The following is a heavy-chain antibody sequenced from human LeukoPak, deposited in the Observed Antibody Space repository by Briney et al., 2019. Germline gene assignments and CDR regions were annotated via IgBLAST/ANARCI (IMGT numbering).Heavy chain of an antibody. Sequence: GGSLRLSCAASGFTFGSYAMSWVRQAPGKGLEWVSIISGSGGSTYYADSVKGRFTISRDNSKNTLYLQMNSLRAEDTAVYYCAKDWDYYGSGSYSDYWGQGTLVTVSS. V-gene: IGHV3-23*01. CDR2: ISGSGGST. J-gene: IGHJ4*02. CDR1: GFTFGSYA. D-gene: IGHD3-10*01. CDR3: AKDWDYYGSGSYSDY.